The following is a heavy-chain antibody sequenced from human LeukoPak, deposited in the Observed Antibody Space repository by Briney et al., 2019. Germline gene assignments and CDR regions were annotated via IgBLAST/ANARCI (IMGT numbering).Heavy chain of an antibody. V-gene: IGHV1-46*01. CDR2: INPSGGST. CDR1: GYTFTSYY. J-gene: IGHJ5*02. D-gene: IGHD6-19*01. Sequence: ASVRVSCKASGYTFTSYYMHWVRQAPGQGLEWMGIINPSGGSTSYAQKFQGRVTMTRDTSTSTVYMELSSLRSKDTAVYYCARQWLINWFDPWGQGTLVTVSS. CDR3: ARQWLINWFDP.